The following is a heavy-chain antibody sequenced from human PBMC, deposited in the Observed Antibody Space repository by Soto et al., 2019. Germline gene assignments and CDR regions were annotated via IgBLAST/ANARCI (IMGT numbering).Heavy chain of an antibody. CDR3: ARGLAARKFVFDY. V-gene: IGHV4-34*01. CDR1: GGSFSGYY. J-gene: IGHJ4*02. Sequence: SETLSLTCAVYGGSFSGYYWSWIRQPPGKGLEWIGEINHSGSTNYNPSLKSRVTISVDTSKNQFSLKLSSVTAADTAVYYCARGLAARKFVFDYWGQGTLVTVSS. D-gene: IGHD6-6*01. CDR2: INHSGST.